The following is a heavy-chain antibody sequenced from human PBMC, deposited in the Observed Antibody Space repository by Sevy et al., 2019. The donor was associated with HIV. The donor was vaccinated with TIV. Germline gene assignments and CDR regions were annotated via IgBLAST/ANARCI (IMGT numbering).Heavy chain of an antibody. CDR2: ISYDGSNK. V-gene: IGHV3-30-3*01. J-gene: IGHJ4*02. Sequence: GGSLRLSCAASGFTFSSYAMHWVRQAPGKGLEWGAVISYDGSNKYYADSVKGRFTISRDKSKNTLFLQMNSLRAEDTAVYYCARGIQLWLVFDYWGQGTLVTVSS. D-gene: IGHD5-18*01. CDR1: GFTFSSYA. CDR3: ARGIQLWLVFDY.